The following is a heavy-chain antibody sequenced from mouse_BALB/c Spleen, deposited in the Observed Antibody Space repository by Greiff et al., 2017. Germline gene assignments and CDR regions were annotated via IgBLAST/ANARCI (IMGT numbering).Heavy chain of an antibody. CDR1: GYSITSDYA. CDR2: ISYSGST. Sequence: EVKLMESGPGLVKPSQSLSLTCTVTGYSITSDYAWNWIRQFPGNKLEWMGYISYSGSTSYNPSLKSRISITRDTSKNQFFLQLNSVTTEDTATYYSARDTAWFAYWGQGTLVTVSA. CDR3: ARDTAWFAY. J-gene: IGHJ3*01. V-gene: IGHV3-2*02.